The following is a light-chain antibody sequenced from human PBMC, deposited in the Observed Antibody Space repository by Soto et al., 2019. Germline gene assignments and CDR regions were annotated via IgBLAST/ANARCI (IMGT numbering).Light chain of an antibody. CDR3: QQYETFSGT. J-gene: IGKJ1*01. Sequence: DIQMTQSPSSLSASIGDRVTITCRASQRIRTSLNWYQHKPGKAPKLLIYAASSLESGVPSRFSGSGSGTKFTLTIASLQPDDFATYYCQQYETFSGTFGPGTKVDIK. V-gene: IGKV1-39*01. CDR2: AAS. CDR1: QRIRTS.